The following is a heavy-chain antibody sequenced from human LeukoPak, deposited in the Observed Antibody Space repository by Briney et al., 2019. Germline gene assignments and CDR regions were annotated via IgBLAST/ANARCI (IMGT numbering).Heavy chain of an antibody. V-gene: IGHV3-30*18. J-gene: IGHJ4*02. D-gene: IGHD2-8*01. CDR2: ISSDGSDI. CDR1: GFTFSSHG. Sequence: LTGGSLRLSCVASGFTFSSHGMHWVRQAPGKGLYWVAVISSDGSDIYYGDSVKGRFTISRDNSKNTLYLQMNSLRVEDTALYYCAKVRARDMVDEFWGQGTVVTVSP. CDR3: AKVRARDMVDEF.